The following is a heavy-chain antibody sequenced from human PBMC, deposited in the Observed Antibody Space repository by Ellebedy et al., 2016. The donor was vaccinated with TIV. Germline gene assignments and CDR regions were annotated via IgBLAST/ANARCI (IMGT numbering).Heavy chain of an antibody. CDR3: ARVSRWLVIYYYYGMDV. D-gene: IGHD3-9*01. J-gene: IGHJ6*02. V-gene: IGHV3-7*04. Sequence: GESLKIPCAAPGFTLSSYWMSWVRQAPGKGLEWVANIKQDGSEKFYVDSVKGRFTISRGNAKNSLYLQMNSLRAEDTAVYYCARVSRWLVIYYYYGMDVWGQGTTVTVSS. CDR1: GFTLSSYW. CDR2: IKQDGSEK.